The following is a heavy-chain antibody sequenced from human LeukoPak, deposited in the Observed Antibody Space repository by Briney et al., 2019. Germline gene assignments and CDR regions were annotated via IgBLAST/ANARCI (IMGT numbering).Heavy chain of an antibody. J-gene: IGHJ4*02. CDR3: ARDRWLGY. CDR1: GGSISSYV. D-gene: IGHD5-12*01. CDR2: IYYSGST. Sequence: PSETLSLTCTVSGGSISSYVWSWVRQLPGKGLEWIGYIYYSGSTNYNPSLKSRVTISVDTSKNQFSMKLASVTTADTAVYYCARDRWLGYWGQGTLVTVSS. V-gene: IGHV4-59*01.